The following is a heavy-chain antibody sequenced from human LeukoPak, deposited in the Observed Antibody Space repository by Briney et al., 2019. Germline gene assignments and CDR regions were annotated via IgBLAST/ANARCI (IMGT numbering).Heavy chain of an antibody. Sequence: PGTSLRLSCAASGFTFSTYGMHWVRQAPGKGLEWVAVISFDGSTKYYADSVKGRFTISRDNSQNTLYLQMNTLGAEDTAVYYCTKGTGKYCSGGSCYDDSWGQGTQVTVSS. CDR3: TKGTGKYCSGGSCYDDS. CDR2: ISFDGSTK. V-gene: IGHV3-30*18. CDR1: GFTFSTYG. D-gene: IGHD2-15*01. J-gene: IGHJ4*02.